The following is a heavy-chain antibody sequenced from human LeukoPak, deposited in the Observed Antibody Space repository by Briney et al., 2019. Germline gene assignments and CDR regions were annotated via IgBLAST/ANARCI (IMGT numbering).Heavy chain of an antibody. CDR2: IYYSGST. CDR1: GGSISSYY. V-gene: IGHV4-59*08. J-gene: IGHJ4*02. CDR3: ATAYSSSWFDY. Sequence: SETLSLTGTVSGGSISSYYWSWIRQPPGKGLEWIGYIYYSGSTNYNPSLKSRVTISVDTSKNQFSLKLSSVTAADTAVYYCATAYSSSWFDYWGQGTLVTVSS. D-gene: IGHD6-13*01.